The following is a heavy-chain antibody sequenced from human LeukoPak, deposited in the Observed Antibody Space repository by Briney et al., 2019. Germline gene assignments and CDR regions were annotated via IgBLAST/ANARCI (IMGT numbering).Heavy chain of an antibody. D-gene: IGHD5-18*01. Sequence: QPGGSLRLSCAASGFTFSSYAMHWVRQAPGKGLEWVAVISYDGSNKYYADSVKGRFTISRDNSKNTLYLQMNSLRAEDTAVYYCARGGYSYGYAPPYWGQGTLVTVSS. J-gene: IGHJ4*02. CDR2: ISYDGSNK. CDR1: GFTFSSYA. V-gene: IGHV3-30*04. CDR3: ARGGYSYGYAPPY.